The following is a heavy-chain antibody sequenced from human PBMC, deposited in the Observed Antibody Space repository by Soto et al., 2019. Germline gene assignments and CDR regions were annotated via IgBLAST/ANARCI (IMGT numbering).Heavy chain of an antibody. J-gene: IGHJ6*02. CDR2: IYYSGST. D-gene: IGHD3-9*01. CDR1: GGSISSGDYY. Sequence: QVQLQESGPGLVKPSQTLSLTCTVSGGSISSGDYYWSWIRQPPGKGLAWIGYIYYSGSTYYNPSLKSRVTRAVEPTKNQFSLKLSSVTAADTAVYYCARDPNYDILPGVYYYYGMEVWGQGTTVTVSS. CDR3: ARDPNYDILPGVYYYYGMEV. V-gene: IGHV4-30-4*01.